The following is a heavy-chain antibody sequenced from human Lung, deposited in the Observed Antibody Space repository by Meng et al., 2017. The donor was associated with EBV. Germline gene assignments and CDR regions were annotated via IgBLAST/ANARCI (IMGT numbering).Heavy chain of an antibody. J-gene: IGHJ2*01. Sequence: QVPLQQSGPGLVKPSQTLSLTWVISGDCVSSSSAAWTWIRQSPSRGLEWLGRTYYRFKGYNDYAVFVKSRITINPDTSKNQFSLQLNSVTPEDTAVYYCARGATSVFDLWGRGTLVTVSS. V-gene: IGHV6-1*01. CDR2: TYYRFKGYN. CDR3: ARGATSVFDL. CDR1: GDCVSSSSAA.